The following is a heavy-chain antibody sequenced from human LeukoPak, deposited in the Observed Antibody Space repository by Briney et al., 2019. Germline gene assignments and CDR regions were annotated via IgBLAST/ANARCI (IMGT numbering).Heavy chain of an antibody. J-gene: IGHJ4*02. CDR2: IYYTGST. Sequence: PSETLSLTCTVSGGSISSNYWSWIRQPPGKGLEWIGYIYYTGSTIYNPSLKGRVSVSLDTSKNQFPLRLSSVTAADTAVYYCARGDYYFDIWGQGTLVTVSS. D-gene: IGHD2-21*02. CDR1: GGSISSNY. CDR3: ARGDYYFDI. V-gene: IGHV4-59*08.